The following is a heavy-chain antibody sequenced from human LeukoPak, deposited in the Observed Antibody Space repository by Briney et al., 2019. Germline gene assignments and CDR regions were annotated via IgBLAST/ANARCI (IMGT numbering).Heavy chain of an antibody. CDR1: GFXFSSYN. CDR3: ARGAYYYGSGSYSFQIDN. Sequence: PGGSLRLSCAASGFXFSSYNMNWVRQAPGKGLEWVSSITRSSSNIYYADSVKGRFTISRDNAQNSLYLQMNSLRAEDTAVYYCARGAYYYGSGSYSFQIDNWGQGTLVTVSS. CDR2: ITRSSSNI. J-gene: IGHJ4*02. D-gene: IGHD3-10*01. V-gene: IGHV3-21*01.